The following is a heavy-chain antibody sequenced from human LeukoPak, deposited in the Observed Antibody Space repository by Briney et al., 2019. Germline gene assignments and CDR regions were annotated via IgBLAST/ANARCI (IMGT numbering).Heavy chain of an antibody. CDR3: AKGSIVGATSYYYLDV. V-gene: IGHV3-23*01. CDR1: GFTFSSYG. J-gene: IGHJ6*03. Sequence: GSLRLSCAASGFTFSSYGMNWVRQAPGKGLEWVSGISGSGDRTYYEDSVKGRFTISRDNSKNTLYLQMNSLRAEDTAVYYCAKGSIVGATSYYYLDVWGTGTTVTVSS. D-gene: IGHD1-26*01. CDR2: ISGSGDRT.